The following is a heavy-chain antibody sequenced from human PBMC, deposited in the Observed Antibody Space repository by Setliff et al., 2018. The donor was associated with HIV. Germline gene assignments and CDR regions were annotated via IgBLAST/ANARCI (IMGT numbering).Heavy chain of an antibody. J-gene: IGHJ6*03. CDR2: ISGSGATT. V-gene: IGHV3-23*01. CDR1: EFTFNIYA. CDR3: AKTTPSSIRSPYYYYMDV. Sequence: PGGSLRLSCAASEFTFNIYAMSWVRQAPGKGLEWVPGISGSGATTNYADSVKGRFTISRDNSKNTLYLQMSTLRAEDTAVYYCAKTTPSSIRSPYYYYMDVWGKGTTVTVSS. D-gene: IGHD6-13*01.